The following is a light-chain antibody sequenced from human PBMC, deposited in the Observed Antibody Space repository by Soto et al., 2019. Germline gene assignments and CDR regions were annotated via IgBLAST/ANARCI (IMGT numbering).Light chain of an antibody. CDR1: SSDVGRYKL. CDR2: DVT. V-gene: IGLV2-14*03. J-gene: IGLJ2*01. CDR3: SSYTTSSTLI. Sequence: QSALPQPASVSGSPGQSITISCTGTSSDVGRYKLVSWYQQHPGKAPKLMIYDVTNRPSGVSNRFSGSKSGNTASLTISGLQAEDEADYYCSSYTTSSTLIFGGGTKLTVL.